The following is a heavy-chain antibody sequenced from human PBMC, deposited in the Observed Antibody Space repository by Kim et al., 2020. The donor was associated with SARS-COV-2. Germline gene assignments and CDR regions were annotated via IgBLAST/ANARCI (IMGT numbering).Heavy chain of an antibody. CDR1: GFTFSRQK. V-gene: IGHV3-21*05. Sequence: GGSLRLSCTASGFTFSRQKMNWVRQAPGKGPEWVAFITADGDYKDHADSVKGRFTISRDNAKNSLFLQMNSLRVEDTAIYYCARDTGTWAATLNVNMHGYWGQGTLVTVSS. CDR2: ITADGDYK. J-gene: IGHJ4*02. CDR3: ARDTGTWAATLNVNMHGY. D-gene: IGHD2-8*02.